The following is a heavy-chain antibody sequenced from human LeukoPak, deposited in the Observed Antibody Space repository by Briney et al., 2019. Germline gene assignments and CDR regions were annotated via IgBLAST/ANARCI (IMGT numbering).Heavy chain of an antibody. V-gene: IGHV1-18*01. CDR3: AVQFDYYDSSEDAFDI. J-gene: IGHJ3*02. CDR1: GYTFTSYG. Sequence: ASVKVSCKASGYTFTSYGISWVRQASGQGLEWMGWISAYNGNTNHAQKLQGRVTMTTDTSTSTAYMELRSLRSDDTAVYYCAVQFDYYDSSEDAFDIWGQGTMVTVSS. CDR2: ISAYNGNT. D-gene: IGHD3-22*01.